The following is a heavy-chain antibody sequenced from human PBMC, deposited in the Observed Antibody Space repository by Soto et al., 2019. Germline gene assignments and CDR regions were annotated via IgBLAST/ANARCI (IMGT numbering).Heavy chain of an antibody. V-gene: IGHV1-69*01. J-gene: IGHJ6*02. CDR3: ARESRGNSYVRMDV. D-gene: IGHD5-12*01. CDR2: IIPKFGTA. Sequence: QEQLVQFGAEVKMPGSSVNVSCKASGGTFSSYMITWVRQAPGQGLEWMGGIIPKFGTAHYAQKFQGRVTITADESTRTTYMELSSLRSEDTAVYYCARESRGNSYVRMDVWGQGTMVTVSS. CDR1: GGTFSSYM.